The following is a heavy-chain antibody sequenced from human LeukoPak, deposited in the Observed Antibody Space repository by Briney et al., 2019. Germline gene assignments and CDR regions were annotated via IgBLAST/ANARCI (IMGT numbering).Heavy chain of an antibody. J-gene: IGHJ3*02. D-gene: IGHD1-26*01. V-gene: IGHV3-21*04. CDR2: ISSSSSYI. Sequence: GGSLRLSCAASGFTFSSYSMNWVRQAPGKGLEWVSSISSSSSYIYYADSVKGRFTISRDNSKNTLYPQMNSLRAEDTAVYYCAKDNEVGARTFDIWGQGTMVTVSS. CDR3: AKDNEVGARTFDI. CDR1: GFTFSSYS.